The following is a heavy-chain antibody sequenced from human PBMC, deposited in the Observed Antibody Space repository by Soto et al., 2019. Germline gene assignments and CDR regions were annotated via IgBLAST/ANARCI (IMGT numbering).Heavy chain of an antibody. CDR2: INAGNGNT. CDR1: GYTFTSYA. Sequence: ASVKVSCKASGYTFTSYAMHWVRQAPGQRLEWMGWINAGNGNTKYSQKFQGRVTITRDTSASTAYMELSSLRSEDTAVYYCARNTVSNYYDRSGSAVAFDMWGKGKMVTV. J-gene: IGHJ3*02. CDR3: ARNTVSNYYDRSGSAVAFDM. V-gene: IGHV1-3*01. D-gene: IGHD3-22*01.